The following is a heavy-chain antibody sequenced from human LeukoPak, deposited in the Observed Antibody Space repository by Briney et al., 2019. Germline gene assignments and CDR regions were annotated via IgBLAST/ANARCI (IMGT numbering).Heavy chain of an antibody. Sequence: SETLSLTCAVSGGSISSGGYSWSWIRQPPGKGLEWIGYIYHSGSTYYNTSLKSRVTISVDRSKNQFSLKLSSVTAADTAVYYCARVGQGDCSSTSCYVERFDPWGQGTLVTVSS. J-gene: IGHJ5*02. CDR1: GGSISSGGYS. CDR2: IYHSGST. CDR3: ARVGQGDCSSTSCYVERFDP. D-gene: IGHD2-2*01. V-gene: IGHV4-30-2*01.